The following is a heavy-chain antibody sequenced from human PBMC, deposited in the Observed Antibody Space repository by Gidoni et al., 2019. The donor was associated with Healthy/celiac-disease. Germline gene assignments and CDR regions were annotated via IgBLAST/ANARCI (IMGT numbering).Heavy chain of an antibody. Sequence: EVQLVENGGGLIQPGGSVRLSCAASGFIVSSNYMSWVRQAPGKGLEGVSVIYSGGSTYYADSVKGRFTISRDNSKNTLYLQMNSLRAEDTAVYYCARNRDYWGQG. CDR3: ARNRDY. V-gene: IGHV3-53*02. J-gene: IGHJ4*02. CDR1: GFIVSSNY. CDR2: IYSGGST.